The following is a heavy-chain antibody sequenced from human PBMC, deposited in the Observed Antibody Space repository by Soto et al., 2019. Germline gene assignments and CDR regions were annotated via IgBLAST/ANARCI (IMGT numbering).Heavy chain of an antibody. Sequence: SETLSLTCTVSGGSMSSSSYYWGWIRQPPGKGLEWIGSIYYSGSTYYNPSLKSRVTISVDTSKNQFSLKLSSVTAADTAVYYCARQGYYGSGSYSYGMDVWGQGTTVTVSS. CDR2: IYYSGST. D-gene: IGHD3-10*01. CDR1: GGSMSSSSYY. CDR3: ARQGYYGSGSYSYGMDV. J-gene: IGHJ6*02. V-gene: IGHV4-39*01.